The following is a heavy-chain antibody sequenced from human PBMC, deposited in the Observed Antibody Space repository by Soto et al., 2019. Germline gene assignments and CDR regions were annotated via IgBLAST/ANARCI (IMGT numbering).Heavy chain of an antibody. J-gene: IGHJ4*02. CDR1: GYTFTHQG. V-gene: IGHV1-18*01. Sequence: QVHLEQSGAEVKKPGASVKVSCKASGYTFTHQGISWVRQAPGQGLEWVGWISTHHGNTDYAQKFQGRVTLSTDTSTSTASMERKSMRSDDTAVYYCAREPHLSSWRKIDSWGQGTLVTVSS. CDR3: AREPHLSSWRKIDS. CDR2: ISTHHGNT. D-gene: IGHD6-6*01.